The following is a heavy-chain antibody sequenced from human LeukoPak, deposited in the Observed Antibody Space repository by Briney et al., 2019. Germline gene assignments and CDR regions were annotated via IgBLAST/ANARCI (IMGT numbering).Heavy chain of an antibody. D-gene: IGHD4-17*01. J-gene: IGHJ5*02. Sequence: PGRSLRLSCEASGFTLNKYWMHWVRQAAGKGLVWVSRVTGDGSDIAYADSVKGRFTVSRDDAKNTPFLHMTSLRVEDTAIYYCARDAYTTTSNWLDPWGQRTLVTVSP. CDR1: GFTLNKYW. V-gene: IGHV3-74*01. CDR2: VTGDGSDI. CDR3: ARDAYTTTSNWLDP.